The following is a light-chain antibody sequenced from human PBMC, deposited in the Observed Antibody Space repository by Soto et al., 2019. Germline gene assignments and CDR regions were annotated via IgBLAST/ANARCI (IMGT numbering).Light chain of an antibody. CDR2: DVT. Sequence: QSVLTQPASVSGSPGQSITISCTGTSSDVGGYNSVSWYRQDPGKAPKLMIYDVTNRPSGVSNRFSGSKSGNTASLTISGLQAEDEADYYCSSLTSSITYVTGTGTKLTVL. CDR3: SSLTSSITYV. CDR1: SSDVGGYNS. V-gene: IGLV2-14*01. J-gene: IGLJ1*01.